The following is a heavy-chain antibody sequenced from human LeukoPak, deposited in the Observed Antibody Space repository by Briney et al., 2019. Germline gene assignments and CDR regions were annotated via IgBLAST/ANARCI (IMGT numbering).Heavy chain of an antibody. J-gene: IGHJ6*02. Sequence: GGSLRLSCAASGFTFSSYWMSWVRQAPGKGLEWVANINQDGSEKYYVDSVKGRFTISRDNAKNSVYLQMDSLRVEDTAVYYCAKEYQLRGMDVWGQGTTVTVSS. CDR1: GFTFSSYW. D-gene: IGHD2-2*01. CDR3: AKEYQLRGMDV. CDR2: INQDGSEK. V-gene: IGHV3-7*03.